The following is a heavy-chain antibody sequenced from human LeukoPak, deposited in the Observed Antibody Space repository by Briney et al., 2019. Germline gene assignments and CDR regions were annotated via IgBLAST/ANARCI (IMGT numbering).Heavy chain of an antibody. D-gene: IGHD6-13*01. Sequence: PGGSLRLSCAASGFTFSSYSMNWVRQAPGKGLEWVSTISSGSNYMYYADSVKGRFTISRDNAKDSLHLQMNSLRAEDTAVYYCAKNLGATAATSTYWGQGILVTVSS. CDR1: GFTFSSYS. CDR3: AKNLGATAATSTY. J-gene: IGHJ4*02. V-gene: IGHV3-21*01. CDR2: ISSGSNYM.